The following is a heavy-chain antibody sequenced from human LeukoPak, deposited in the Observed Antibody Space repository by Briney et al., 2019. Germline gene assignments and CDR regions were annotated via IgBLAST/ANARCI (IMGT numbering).Heavy chain of an antibody. D-gene: IGHD6-6*01. Sequence: GRFTISRDNPKNTVDLQMDSLRAEDTAVYYCAAGEYSSSPAFDYWGQGTLVTVSS. J-gene: IGHJ4*02. V-gene: IGHV3-23*01. CDR3: AAGEYSSSPAFDY.